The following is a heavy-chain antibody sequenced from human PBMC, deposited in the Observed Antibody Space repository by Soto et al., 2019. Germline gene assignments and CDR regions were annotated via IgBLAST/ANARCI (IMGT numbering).Heavy chain of an antibody. CDR3: ARYYYSGSYQLDY. CDR2: IKQDGSEK. CDR1: GFTFSSYW. J-gene: IGHJ4*02. Sequence: GGSLRLSCAASGFTFSSYWMSWARQAPGKGLEWVANIKQDGSEKYYVDSVKGRFTISRDNAKNSLYLQMNSLRAEDTAVYYCARYYYSGSYQLDYWGQGTLVTVSS. D-gene: IGHD1-26*01. V-gene: IGHV3-7*05.